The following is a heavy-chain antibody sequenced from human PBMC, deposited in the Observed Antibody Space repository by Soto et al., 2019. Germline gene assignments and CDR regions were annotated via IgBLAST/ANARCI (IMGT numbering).Heavy chain of an antibody. CDR3: ARGLRITGTTYYFDY. V-gene: IGHV4-59*12. Sequence: LETLSLTCTVSGGSISSYYWSWIRQPPGKGLEWIGDINYSGSTNYNPSLKSRVTISVDTSKNQFSLKLSSVTAADTAVYYCARGLRITGTTYYFDYWGQGTLVTVSS. CDR1: GGSISSYY. J-gene: IGHJ4*02. D-gene: IGHD1-20*01. CDR2: INYSGST.